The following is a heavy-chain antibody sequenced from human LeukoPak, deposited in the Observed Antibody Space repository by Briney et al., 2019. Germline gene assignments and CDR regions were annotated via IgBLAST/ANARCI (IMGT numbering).Heavy chain of an antibody. CDR2: IRYDGSNK. CDR1: GFTFSSYG. D-gene: IGHD5-12*01. CDR3: ARDQGGYDYTNFDY. J-gene: IGHJ4*02. V-gene: IGHV3-30*02. Sequence: PGGSLRLSCAASGFTFSSYGMHWVRQAPGKGLEWVAFIRYDGSNKYYADSVKGRFTISRENSKNTLYLQMNSLRAEDTAVYYCARDQGGYDYTNFDYWGQGTLVTVSS.